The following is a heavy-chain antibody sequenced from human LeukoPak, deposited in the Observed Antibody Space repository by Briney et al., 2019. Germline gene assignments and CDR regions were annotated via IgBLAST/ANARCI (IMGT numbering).Heavy chain of an antibody. D-gene: IGHD3-10*01. J-gene: IGHJ6*03. CDR3: ARCPGRVYGSGSYYNGWYYYYYMDV. V-gene: IGHV1-18*01. Sequence: GASVKVSCKASGYTFTSYGISWVRQAPGQGLEWMGWISAYYGNTNYAQKLQGRVTMTTDTSTSTAYMELRSLSSDDPAVYYCARCPGRVYGSGSYYNGWYYYYYMDVWGKGTTVTISS. CDR1: GYTFTSYG. CDR2: ISAYYGNT.